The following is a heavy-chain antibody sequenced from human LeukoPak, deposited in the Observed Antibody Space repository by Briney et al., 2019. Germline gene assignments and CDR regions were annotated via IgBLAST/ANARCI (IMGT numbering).Heavy chain of an antibody. D-gene: IGHD3-16*01. V-gene: IGHV4-61*02. CDR3: AIASDGGSDAFDI. CDR1: GGSISSGSYY. J-gene: IGHJ3*02. CDR2: IYTSGST. Sequence: PSETLSLTCTVSGGSISSGSYYWSWIRQPAGKGLEWIGRIYTSGSTNYNPSLKSRATISVDTSKNQFSLKLSSVTAADTAVYYCAIASDGGSDAFDIWGQGTMVTVSS.